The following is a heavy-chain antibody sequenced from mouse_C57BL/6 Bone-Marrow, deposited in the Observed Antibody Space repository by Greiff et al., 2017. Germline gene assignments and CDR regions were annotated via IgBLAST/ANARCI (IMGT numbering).Heavy chain of an antibody. CDR1: GFNIKDDY. Sequence: EVHLVESGAELVRPGASVKLSCTASGFNIKDDYMHWVKQRPEQGLEWIGWIDPENGDTEYASKFQGKATITADTSSNTAYLQLRSLTSEDTAVYYCTTSGSGYWGQGTTLTVSS. D-gene: IGHD1-1*01. J-gene: IGHJ2*01. CDR2: IDPENGDT. V-gene: IGHV14-4*01. CDR3: TTSGSGY.